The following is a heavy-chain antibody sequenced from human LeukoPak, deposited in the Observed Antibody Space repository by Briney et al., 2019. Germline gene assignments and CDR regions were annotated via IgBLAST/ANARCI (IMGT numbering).Heavy chain of an antibody. D-gene: IGHD1-26*01. CDR3: ASPSGSYSY. J-gene: IGHJ4*02. CDR1: GGTFSSYA. Sequence: SVKVSCKASGGTFSSYAISWVRQAPGQGLEWMGRIIPILGIANYAQKFQDRVTITADKSTSTAYMELSSLRSEDTAVYSGASPSGSYSYWGQGTLVTVSS. CDR2: IIPILGIA. V-gene: IGHV1-69*04.